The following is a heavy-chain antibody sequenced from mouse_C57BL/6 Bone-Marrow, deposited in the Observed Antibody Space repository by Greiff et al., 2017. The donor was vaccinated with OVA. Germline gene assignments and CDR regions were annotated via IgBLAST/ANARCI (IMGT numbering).Heavy chain of an antibody. CDR3: AREDDGYYVFAY. D-gene: IGHD2-3*01. CDR2: IHPNSGST. Sequence: VQLQQPGAELVKPGASVKLSCKASGYTFTSYWMHWVKQRPGQGLEWIGMIHPNSGSTNYNEKLKSKATLTVDKSSSTAYMQLSSLTSEDSAVYYCAREDDGYYVFAYWGQGTLVTVSA. J-gene: IGHJ3*01. V-gene: IGHV1-64*01. CDR1: GYTFTSYW.